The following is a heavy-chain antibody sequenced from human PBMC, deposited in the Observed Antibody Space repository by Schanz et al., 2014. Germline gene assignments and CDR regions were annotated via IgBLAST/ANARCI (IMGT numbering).Heavy chain of an antibody. J-gene: IGHJ4*02. D-gene: IGHD1-26*01. V-gene: IGHV3-7*01. CDR2: IKKDGSEK. Sequence: EVQLVESGGGLVKPGGSLRLSCVASGFAFSSYWMHWVRQAPGKGLEWVANIKKDGSEKYYVDSVKGRFTISRDNAKNSLFLQMNSLRAEDTAVYYCARDHTTESYYSAGPPIDYWGQGTLLTVSS. CDR1: GFAFSSYW. CDR3: ARDHTTESYYSAGPPIDY.